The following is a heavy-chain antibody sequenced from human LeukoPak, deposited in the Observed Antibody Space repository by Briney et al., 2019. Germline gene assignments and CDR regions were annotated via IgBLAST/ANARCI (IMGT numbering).Heavy chain of an antibody. J-gene: IGHJ4*02. CDR1: GGTFSSYA. CDR3: ARAGYCSGGSCRYYFDY. Sequence: SVKVSCKASGGTFSSYAISWVRQAPGQGLEWMGRIIPIFGTANYAQKLQGRVTITTDESTSTAYMELSSLRSEDTAVYYCARAGYCSGGSCRYYFDYWGQGTLVTVSS. CDR2: IIPIFGTA. V-gene: IGHV1-69*05. D-gene: IGHD2-15*01.